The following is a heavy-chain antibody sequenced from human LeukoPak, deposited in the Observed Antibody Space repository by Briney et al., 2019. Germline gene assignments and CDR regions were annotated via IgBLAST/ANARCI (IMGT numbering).Heavy chain of an antibody. CDR1: GGSFSGYY. CDR2: INHSGST. CDR3: ARGLWYQLPWYFDL. J-gene: IGHJ2*01. Sequence: SETLSLTCAVYGGSFSGYYWSWIRQPPGKGLEWIGEINHSGSTNYNPSLKSRVTISVDTSKNQFSLKLSSVTAADTAVYYCARGLWYQLPWYFDLWGRGTLVTVSS. D-gene: IGHD2-2*01. V-gene: IGHV4-34*01.